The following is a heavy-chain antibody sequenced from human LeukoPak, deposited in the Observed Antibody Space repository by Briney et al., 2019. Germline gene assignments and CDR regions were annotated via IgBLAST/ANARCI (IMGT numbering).Heavy chain of an antibody. J-gene: IGHJ4*02. D-gene: IGHD6-19*01. V-gene: IGHV3-30-3*01. CDR3: ARGRAVTGSTVIDY. CDR1: GFTFSSYA. CDR2: ISSDGGNR. Sequence: PGGSLGLSCAASGFTFSSYAMHWVRRAPGKALEWVATISSDGGNRYYSDSVKGRFTISRDNSKNTLYPQMNSLRPEDTAVFHCARGRAVTGSTVIDYWGQGTLVTVSS.